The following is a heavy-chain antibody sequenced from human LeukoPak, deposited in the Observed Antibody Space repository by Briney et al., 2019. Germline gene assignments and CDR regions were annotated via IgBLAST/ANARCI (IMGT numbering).Heavy chain of an antibody. J-gene: IGHJ4*02. D-gene: IGHD5-18*01. V-gene: IGHV3-7*01. CDR2: IKQDGSEK. CDR3: AREGITAMVSSFDY. Sequence: GSLRLSCAASGFTFSSYWMSWVRQAPGKGLEWVANIKQDGSEKYYVDSVKGRFTISRDNAKNSLYLQMNSLRAEDTAVYYCAREGITAMVSSFDYWGQGTLVTVSS. CDR1: GFTFSSYW.